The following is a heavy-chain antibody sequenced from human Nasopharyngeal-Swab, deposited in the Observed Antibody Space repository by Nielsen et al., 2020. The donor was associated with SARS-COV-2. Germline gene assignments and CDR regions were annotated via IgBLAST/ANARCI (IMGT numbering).Heavy chain of an antibody. J-gene: IGHJ6*02. CDR1: GFTFSSYA. Sequence: GGSLRLSCAASGFTFSSYAMHWVRQAPGKGLEWVAAISYDGSKKYYADSVKGRFTISRDNSKNTLYLQMNSLRAEDTAVYYCARDQGSSWYTYYYYYGMDVWGQGTTVTVSS. CDR2: ISYDGSKK. CDR3: ARDQGSSWYTYYYYYGMDV. V-gene: IGHV3-30-3*01. D-gene: IGHD6-13*01.